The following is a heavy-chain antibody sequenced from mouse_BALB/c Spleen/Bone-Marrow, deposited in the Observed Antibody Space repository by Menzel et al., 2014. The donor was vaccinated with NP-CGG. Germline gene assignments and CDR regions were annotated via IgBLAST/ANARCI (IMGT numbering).Heavy chain of an antibody. CDR1: GYTFTTYW. CDR2: INPSTGYT. D-gene: IGHD2-1*01. V-gene: IGHV1-7*01. Sequence: VQLQQSGAELAKPGASVKMSCKASGYTFTTYWMHWVKQRSGQGLEWIGYINPSTGYTAYNQKFKDKATLTADKSSNTAYMQLSSLTSEDSAVYYCARGNYEAMDYWGQGTSVTVSS. J-gene: IGHJ4*01. CDR3: ARGNYEAMDY.